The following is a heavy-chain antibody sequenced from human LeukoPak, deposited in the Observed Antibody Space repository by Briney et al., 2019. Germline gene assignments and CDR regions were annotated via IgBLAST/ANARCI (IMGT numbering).Heavy chain of an antibody. CDR3: ARGEDKVAVPNGSGSYRLFDY. Sequence: GGSLRLSCAASGFTFSSYWMHWVRQVPGKGLVWVSRINNDGSSTTYADSVKGRFTISRDNAKNTLYLQMNSLRAEDTAVYYCARGEDKVAVPNGSGSYRLFDYWGQGTLVTVSS. J-gene: IGHJ4*02. CDR1: GFTFSSYW. CDR2: INNDGSST. D-gene: IGHD3-10*01. V-gene: IGHV3-74*01.